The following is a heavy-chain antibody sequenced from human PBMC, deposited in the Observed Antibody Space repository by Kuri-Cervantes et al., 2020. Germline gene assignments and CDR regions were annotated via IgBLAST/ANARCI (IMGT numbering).Heavy chain of an antibody. CDR3: ARHVGRDSSGYYSYYYYYYYMDV. D-gene: IGHD3-22*01. J-gene: IGHJ6*03. CDR1: GGSFSGYY. V-gene: IGHV4-59*08. Sequence: SETLSLTCAVYGGSFSGYYWSWIRQPPGKGLEWIGYIYYSGSTNYNPSLKSRVTISVDTSKNQFSLKLSSVTAADTAVYYCARHVGRDSSGYYSYYYYYYYMDVWGKGTTVTVSS. CDR2: IYYSGST.